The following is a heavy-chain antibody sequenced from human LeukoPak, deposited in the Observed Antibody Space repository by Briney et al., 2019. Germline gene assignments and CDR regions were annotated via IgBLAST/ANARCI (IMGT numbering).Heavy chain of an antibody. CDR3: ARDQGLRYLALASIFDS. J-gene: IGHJ4*02. V-gene: IGHV1-18*01. Sequence: EASVKVSCKASGYTFSSYGISWVRQAPGQGLEWMGWISDYNGDTHYAQKFQGRVTMSTDTSTNIAYLELTSLRSDNTAVYYCARDQGLRYLALASIFDSWGQGTVVTVSS. CDR2: ISDYNGDT. D-gene: IGHD3-16*01. CDR1: GYTFSSYG.